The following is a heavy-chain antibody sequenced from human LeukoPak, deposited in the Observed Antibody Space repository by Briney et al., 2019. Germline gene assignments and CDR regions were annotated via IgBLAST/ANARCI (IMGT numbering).Heavy chain of an antibody. D-gene: IGHD3-22*01. V-gene: IGHV3-23*01. Sequence: GGSLRLSCAASGFTFSSHAMTWVRQAPGKGLEWVSAISGSGGSTYYADSVKGRFTISRDNSKNTLYLQINSLRAEDTAVYYCAKGRSRAPLVVVITTIDYWGQGTLVTVSS. J-gene: IGHJ4*02. CDR3: AKGRSRAPLVVVITTIDY. CDR2: ISGSGGST. CDR1: GFTFSSHA.